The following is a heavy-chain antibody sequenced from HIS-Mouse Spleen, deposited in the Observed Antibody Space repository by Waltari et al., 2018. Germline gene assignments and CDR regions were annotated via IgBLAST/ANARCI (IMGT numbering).Heavy chain of an antibody. J-gene: IGHJ4*02. CDR2: ISYDGSNK. CDR1: GFPVRGYA. V-gene: IGHV3-30*04. Sequence: QVQLVESGGGVVQPGRSLRLLCAAPGFPVRGYAMHRFRQAPGKGLEWVAVISYDGSNKYYADSVKGRFTISRDNSKNTLYLQMNSLRAEDTAVYYCARRYSGYDLGYWGQGTLVTVSS. D-gene: IGHD5-12*01. CDR3: ARRYSGYDLGY.